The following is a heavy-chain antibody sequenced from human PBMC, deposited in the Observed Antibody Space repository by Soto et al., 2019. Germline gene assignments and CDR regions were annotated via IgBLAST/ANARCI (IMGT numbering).Heavy chain of an antibody. CDR3: ARGAYYDSSGLYYFDY. Sequence: SETLSLTCTVSGGSISSYYWSWIRQPPGKGLEWIGYIYYSGSTNYNPSLKSRVTISVDTSKNQFSLKLSSVTAADTAVYYCARGAYYDSSGLYYFDYWGQGTLVTVSS. CDR1: GGSISSYY. V-gene: IGHV4-59*08. D-gene: IGHD3-22*01. J-gene: IGHJ4*02. CDR2: IYYSGST.